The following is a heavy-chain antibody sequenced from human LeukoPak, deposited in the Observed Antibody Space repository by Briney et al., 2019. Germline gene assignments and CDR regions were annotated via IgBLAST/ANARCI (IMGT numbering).Heavy chain of an antibody. CDR1: GFTFSSYS. V-gene: IGHV3-21*01. Sequence: PGGSLRLSCAASGFTFSSYSMNWVRQAPGKGLEWDSSISSSSSYIYYADSVKGRFTISRDNAKNSLYLQMNSLRAEDTAVYYCARDLQQWLVAYDAFDIWGQGTMVTVSS. CDR3: ARDLQQWLVAYDAFDI. J-gene: IGHJ3*02. D-gene: IGHD6-19*01. CDR2: ISSSSSYI.